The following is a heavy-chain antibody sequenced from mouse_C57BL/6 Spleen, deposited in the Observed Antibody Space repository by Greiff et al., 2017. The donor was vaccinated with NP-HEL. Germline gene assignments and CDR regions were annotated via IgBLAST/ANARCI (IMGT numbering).Heavy chain of an antibody. J-gene: IGHJ4*01. V-gene: IGHV14-1*01. CDR2: IDPETGVP. Sequence: EVQLQQSGAELVRPGASVTLSCKASGFTIKDYYMHWVKQRPEQGLEWIGGIDPETGVPASAPKFQGKAPMKAVTSANTAYLQLSSLTSEDTAVYYGTTSYYGSSYYYAMDDWGQGTSVTVAS. CDR1: GFTIKDYY. D-gene: IGHD1-1*01. CDR3: TTSYYGSSYYYAMDD.